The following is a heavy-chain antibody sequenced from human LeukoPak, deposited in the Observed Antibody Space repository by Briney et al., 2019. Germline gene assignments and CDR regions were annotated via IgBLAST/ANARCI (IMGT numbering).Heavy chain of an antibody. V-gene: IGHV3-9*01. Sequence: GGSLRLSCAASGFTFDDYAMHWVRQAPGKGLEWVSGISWNSGSIGYADSVKGRFTISRDNAKNSLYLQMNSLRAEDTALYYCARDFHHDFWSGYSPAYYFDYWGQGTLVTVPS. CDR3: ARDFHHDFWSGYSPAYYFDY. D-gene: IGHD3-3*01. J-gene: IGHJ4*02. CDR1: GFTFDDYA. CDR2: ISWNSGSI.